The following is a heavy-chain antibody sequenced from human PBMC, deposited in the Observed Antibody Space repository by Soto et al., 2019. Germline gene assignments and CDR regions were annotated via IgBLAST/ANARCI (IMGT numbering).Heavy chain of an antibody. CDR2: ISYDGSKK. CDR1: GFTVSSNY. Sequence: GGSLRLSCAASGFTVSSNYMSWVRQAPGKGLEWVAVISYDGSKKYYTDSVKGRFTISRDNSRNTLYLQMNSLRLEDTALYYCARDMNYYDPSGPPLPYYHYALDVWGQGTTVTVSS. CDR3: ARDMNYYDPSGPPLPYYHYALDV. V-gene: IGHV3-30-3*01. D-gene: IGHD3-22*01. J-gene: IGHJ6*02.